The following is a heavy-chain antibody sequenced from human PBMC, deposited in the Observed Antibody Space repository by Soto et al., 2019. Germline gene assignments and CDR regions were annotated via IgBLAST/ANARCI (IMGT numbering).Heavy chain of an antibody. CDR1: GFTFSSYW. CDR3: ARVGYGDYYRIDY. D-gene: IGHD4-17*01. J-gene: IGHJ4*02. V-gene: IGHV3-7*01. CDR2: IKQDGSEK. Sequence: EVQLVESGGGLVQPGGSLRLSCAASGFTFSSYWMSWVRQAPGKGLEWVANIKQDGSEKYYVDSVKGRFTISRDNAKNSLYLQMNSLRAEDTAVYYCARVGYGDYYRIDYWGQGTLVTVSS.